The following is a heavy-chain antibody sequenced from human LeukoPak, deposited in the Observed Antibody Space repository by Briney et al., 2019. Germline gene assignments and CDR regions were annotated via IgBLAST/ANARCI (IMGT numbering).Heavy chain of an antibody. CDR1: GGSISSGGYY. Sequence: SETLSLTCTVSGGSISSGGYYWSWIRQHPGTGLEWIGYIYYSGSTYYNPSLKSRVTISVDTSKNQFSLKLSSVTAADTAVYYCARVRYCGGDCYSGTHGPIDYWGQGTLVTVSS. V-gene: IGHV4-31*03. CDR3: ARVRYCGGDCYSGTHGPIDY. CDR2: IYYSGST. D-gene: IGHD2-21*02. J-gene: IGHJ4*02.